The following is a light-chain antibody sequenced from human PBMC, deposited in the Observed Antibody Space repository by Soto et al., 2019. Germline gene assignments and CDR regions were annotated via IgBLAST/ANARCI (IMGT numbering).Light chain of an antibody. CDR2: TAS. J-gene: IGKJ1*01. CDR3: QQFFSYPWT. Sequence: AIRMTKSPSSLSASTGDRVTITCRASQDISNDLAWYQQKPGKAPKLMIYTASTLESGVPARFSGSGSGTDFTLTISGLQSEDFATYYCQQFFSYPWTFGQGTKVEIK. CDR1: QDISND. V-gene: IGKV1-8*01.